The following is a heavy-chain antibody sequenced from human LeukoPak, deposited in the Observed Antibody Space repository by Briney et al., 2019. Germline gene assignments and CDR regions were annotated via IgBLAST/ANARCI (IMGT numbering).Heavy chain of an antibody. Sequence: PGGSLRLSCAASGFTFSSYAMSWVRQAPGKGLGWVSAISGSGGSTYYADSVKGRFTISRDNSKNTLYLQMNSLRAEDTAVYYCAKDPDDFWSGYYRDYWGQGTLVTVSS. CDR1: GFTFSSYA. V-gene: IGHV3-23*01. CDR3: AKDPDDFWSGYYRDY. J-gene: IGHJ4*02. D-gene: IGHD3-3*01. CDR2: ISGSGGST.